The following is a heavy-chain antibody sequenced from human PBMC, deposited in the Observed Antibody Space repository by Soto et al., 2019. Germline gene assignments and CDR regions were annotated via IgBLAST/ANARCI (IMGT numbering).Heavy chain of an antibody. CDR2: INTYNGNT. V-gene: IGHV1-18*01. J-gene: IGHJ6*02. CDR3: AMVDVYVTPSPQDV. Sequence: QVQLVQSRAEVKNPGASVKVSCKASGYSFTRYGIAWARQAPGQGLEWMGWINTYNGNTNYAQNLQGRVTLTTDTSTSTAYMEVTRLRSNDTAIYDCAMVDVYVTPSPQDVWGQGTTVIVSS. D-gene: IGHD3-16*01. CDR1: GYSFTRYG.